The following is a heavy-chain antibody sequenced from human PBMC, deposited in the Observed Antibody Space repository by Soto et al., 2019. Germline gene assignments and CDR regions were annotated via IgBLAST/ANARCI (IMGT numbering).Heavy chain of an antibody. Sequence: ASVKVSCKASGYTFTSYGISWVRQAPGQGLEWMGWISAYNGNTNYAQKLQGRVTMTTDTSTSTAYMELRSLRSDDTVVYYCARNLVGATTSDYWGQGTLVTVSS. V-gene: IGHV1-18*01. J-gene: IGHJ4*02. CDR2: ISAYNGNT. D-gene: IGHD1-26*01. CDR1: GYTFTSYG. CDR3: ARNLVGATTSDY.